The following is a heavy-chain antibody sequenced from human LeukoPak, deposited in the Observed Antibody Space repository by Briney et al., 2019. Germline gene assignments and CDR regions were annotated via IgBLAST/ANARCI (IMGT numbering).Heavy chain of an antibody. V-gene: IGHV4-34*01. D-gene: IGHD3-3*01. Sequence: PSETLSLTCAVYGGSFSGYYWSWIRQPPGKGLEWIGEINHSGSTNYNPSLKSRVTISVDTSKNQFSLKLSSVTAADTAVYYCARGRLSYDFWSGYRNSFDPWGQGTLVTVSS. J-gene: IGHJ5*02. CDR2: INHSGST. CDR1: GGSFSGYY. CDR3: ARGRLSYDFWSGYRNSFDP.